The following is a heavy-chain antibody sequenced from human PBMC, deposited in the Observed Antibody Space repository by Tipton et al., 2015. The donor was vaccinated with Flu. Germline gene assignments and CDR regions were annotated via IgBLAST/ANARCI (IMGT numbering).Heavy chain of an antibody. V-gene: IGHV4-38-2*02. D-gene: IGHD1-26*01. J-gene: IGHJ4*02. CDR2: VYHGGNT. Sequence: TLSLTCTVSDYSMRSAYFWGWIRQPPGKGLEWIGSVYHGGNTYYNPSLESRVTMSVDTSKNHFSLKLTSVTAADTAFYYCARGGGGKIYYFDSRGQGTLVTVSS. CDR1: DYSMRSAYF. CDR3: ARGGGGKIYYFDS.